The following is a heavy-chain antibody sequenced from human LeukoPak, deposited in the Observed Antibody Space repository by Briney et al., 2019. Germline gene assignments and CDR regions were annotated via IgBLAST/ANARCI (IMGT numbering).Heavy chain of an antibody. Sequence: ASVKVSCKASGYTFTGYYLHWVRQAPGQGLEWMGWINPNSGGTDYAQKFQGRVTMTRDTSISTAYMELSRLRSDDTAVYYCARDRGGSSWYGDVDYWGQGTLVTVSS. CDR2: INPNSGGT. CDR3: ARDRGGSSWYGDVDY. CDR1: GYTFTGYY. D-gene: IGHD6-13*01. V-gene: IGHV1-2*02. J-gene: IGHJ4*02.